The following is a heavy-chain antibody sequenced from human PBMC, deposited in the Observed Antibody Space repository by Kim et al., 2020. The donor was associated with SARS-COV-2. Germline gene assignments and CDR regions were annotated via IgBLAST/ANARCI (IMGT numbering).Heavy chain of an antibody. J-gene: IGHJ6*02. CDR1: GGSISSSSYY. D-gene: IGHD3-9*01. CDR2: IYYSGST. V-gene: IGHV4-39*07. CDR3: ARDEGIRYFDLLGPTRYYYGLDV. Sequence: SETLSLTCTVSGGSISSSSYYWGWIRQPPGKGLEWIGSIYYSGSTYYNPSLKSRVTISVDTSKNQFSLKLSSVTAADTAVYYCARDEGIRYFDLLGPTRYYYGLDVWGQGTTVTVSS.